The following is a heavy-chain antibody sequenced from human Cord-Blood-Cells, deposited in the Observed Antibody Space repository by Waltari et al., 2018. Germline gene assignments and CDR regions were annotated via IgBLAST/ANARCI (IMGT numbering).Heavy chain of an antibody. Sequence: QLQLQESGPGLVTPSETLSLTCTVSGGSISSSSYYWGWMRQPPGRGLEWIGSIYFSWSTYYNPSLKSRVTISVDTSKNQFSLKLSSVTAADTAVYYCARDYRNWSGQFDPWGQGTLVTVSS. CDR1: GGSISSSSYY. CDR2: IYFSWST. V-gene: IGHV4-39*02. D-gene: IGHD1-1*01. CDR3: ARDYRNWSGQFDP. J-gene: IGHJ5*02.